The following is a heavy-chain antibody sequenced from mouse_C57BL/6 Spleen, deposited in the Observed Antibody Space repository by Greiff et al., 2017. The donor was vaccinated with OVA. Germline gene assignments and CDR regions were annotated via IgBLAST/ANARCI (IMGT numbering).Heavy chain of an antibody. D-gene: IGHD1-1*01. CDR1: GFNIKDDY. J-gene: IGHJ3*01. CDR3: TTDGLYGGFAY. CDR2: IDPENGDT. V-gene: IGHV14-4*01. Sequence: EVQLQQSGAELVRPGASVKLSCTASGFNIKDDYMHWVKQRPEQGLEWIGWIDPENGDTEYASKFQGKATITADTSSNTAYLQLSSLTSEDTAVYYCTTDGLYGGFAYWGQGTLVTVSA.